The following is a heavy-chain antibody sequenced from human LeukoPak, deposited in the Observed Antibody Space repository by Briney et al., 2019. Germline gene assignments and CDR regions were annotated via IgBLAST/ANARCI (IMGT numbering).Heavy chain of an antibody. CDR1: GFTFSSYG. CDR3: ARMTGSSADY. Sequence: GGSLRLSCAASGFTFSSYGMHWVRQAPGKGLEWVAVISYDGSNKYYVDSVKGRFTISRDNSKNTLYLQMDSLRAEDTAVYYCARMTGSSADYWGQGTLVTVSS. CDR2: ISYDGSNK. J-gene: IGHJ4*02. V-gene: IGHV3-30*03. D-gene: IGHD1-26*01.